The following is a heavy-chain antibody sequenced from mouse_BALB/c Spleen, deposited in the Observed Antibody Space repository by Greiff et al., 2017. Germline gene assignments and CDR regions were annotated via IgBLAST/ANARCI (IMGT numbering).Heavy chain of an antibody. V-gene: IGHV5-12-2*01. CDR3: ARHKAMDY. CDR2: ISNGGGST. J-gene: IGHJ4*01. CDR1: GFTFSSYT. Sequence: EVQLKESGGGLVQPGGSLKLSCAASGFTFSSYTMSWVRQTPEKRLEWVAYISNGGGSTYYPDTVKGRFTISRDNAKNTLYLQMSSLKSEDTAMYYCARHKAMDYWGQGTSVTVSS.